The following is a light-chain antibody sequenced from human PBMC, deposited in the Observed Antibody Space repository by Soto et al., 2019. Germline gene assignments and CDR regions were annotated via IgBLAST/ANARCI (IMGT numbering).Light chain of an antibody. CDR3: QSYDSSLSGYV. J-gene: IGLJ1*01. Sequence: SVLTQPPSVSGAPGQRVTISCTWSSSNIGAGYDVHWYQQLPGTAPKLLIYGNSNRPSGVPDRFSGSKSGTSASLAITGLQAEDEADYYCQSYDSSLSGYVFGAGTKATVL. CDR2: GNS. CDR1: SSNIGAGYD. V-gene: IGLV1-40*01.